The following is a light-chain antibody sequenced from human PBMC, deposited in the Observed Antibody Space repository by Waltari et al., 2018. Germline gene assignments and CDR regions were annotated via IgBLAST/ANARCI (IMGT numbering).Light chain of an antibody. Sequence: EIVMTQSPATLSVSPGDRATLSCRASQSIASHLAWYQQTPGQGPRLLIFGASTRATGIPARFSGRGSGTEFTLTISSLQSEDFAVYFCQQYDNWPRTFGQGTKVEI. CDR1: QSIASH. J-gene: IGKJ1*01. CDR2: GAS. V-gene: IGKV3-15*01. CDR3: QQYDNWPRT.